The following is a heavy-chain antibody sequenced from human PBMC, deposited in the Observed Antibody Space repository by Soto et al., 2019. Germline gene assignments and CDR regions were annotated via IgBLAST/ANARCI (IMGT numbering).Heavy chain of an antibody. CDR3: ARMGHIVDQIWVDY. V-gene: IGHV4-34*01. CDR1: VGSFSGYY. J-gene: IGHJ4*02. CDR2: INHSGST. D-gene: IGHD5-12*01. Sequence: WETLSLTCAFYVGSFSGYYWSWIRQPPGKWLEWIGEINHSGSTNYNPSLKSRVTISVDTSKNQFSLKLSSVTAADTAVYYCARMGHIVDQIWVDYWGQGTLVSVSS.